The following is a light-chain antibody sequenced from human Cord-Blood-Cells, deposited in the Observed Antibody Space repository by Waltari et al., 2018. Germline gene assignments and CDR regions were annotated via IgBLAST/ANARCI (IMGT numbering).Light chain of an antibody. CDR3: CSYAGSSTLV. Sequence: QSALPQPASVSGSPGQSITISCTGTSSDAGSYTLVPWYQQHPGKAPKLMIYEGSKRPSGVSNRFSGSKSGNTASLTISGLQAEDEADYYCCSYAGSSTLVFGGGTKLTVL. CDR1: SSDAGSYTL. V-gene: IGLV2-23*01. J-gene: IGLJ2*01. CDR2: EGS.